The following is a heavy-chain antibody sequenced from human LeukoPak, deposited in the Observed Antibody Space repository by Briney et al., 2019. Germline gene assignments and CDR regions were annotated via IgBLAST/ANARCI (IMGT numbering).Heavy chain of an antibody. CDR1: GGSFSSYY. J-gene: IGHJ6*03. CDR3: ARVFDYSRGYYYYYYMDV. V-gene: IGHV4-34*01. CDR2: INHSGST. Sequence: SETLSLTCAVYGGSFSSYYWSWIRQPPGKGLEWIGEINHSGSTNYKPSLKSRVTISVDTSKNQFSLKLSSVTAADTAVYYCARVFDYSRGYYYYYYMDVWDKGTTVTVSS. D-gene: IGHD4-11*01.